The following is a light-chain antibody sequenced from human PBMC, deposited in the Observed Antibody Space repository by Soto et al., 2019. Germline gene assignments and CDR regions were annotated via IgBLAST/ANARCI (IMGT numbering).Light chain of an antibody. CDR2: AVN. V-gene: IGLV2-8*01. Sequence: QSALTQPPSASGSPGQSVTISCTGTSSDVGGYKYVSWYQQYPGKAPKLMIYAVNKRPSGVPDRFSGSKSGNTASLTVSGLQAEDEAEYFCFSFTTTSTHVFGTGTKVTVL. CDR1: SSDVGGYKY. J-gene: IGLJ1*01. CDR3: FSFTTTSTHV.